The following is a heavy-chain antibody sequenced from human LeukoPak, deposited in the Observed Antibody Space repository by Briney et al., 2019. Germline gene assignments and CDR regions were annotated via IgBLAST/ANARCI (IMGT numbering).Heavy chain of an antibody. CDR1: GSTFTGAY. CDR3: ARVLFNSGYDS. J-gene: IGHJ5*01. Sequence: ASVKVSCKASGSTFTGAYMHWVRQAPGQGLEWMGWINPNSGETRYEQKFQGRVTMTRDASIDTAHMELGSLTSDDTAVYYCARVLFNSGYDSWGQGTLVTVSS. D-gene: IGHD3-9*01. CDR2: INPNSGET. V-gene: IGHV1-2*02.